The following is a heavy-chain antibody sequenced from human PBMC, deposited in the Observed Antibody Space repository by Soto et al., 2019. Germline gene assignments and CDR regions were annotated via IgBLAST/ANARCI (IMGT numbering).Heavy chain of an antibody. V-gene: IGHV1-69*13. D-gene: IGHD5-12*01. CDR2: IIPIFGTA. CDR1: GGTFSSYA. J-gene: IGHJ6*02. CDR3: ARVTDGYRTIYYYYGMDV. Sequence: ASVKVSCKASGGTFSSYAISWVRQAPGQGLEWMGGIIPIFGTANYAQKFQGRVTITADESTSTAYMELSSLRSEDTAVYYCARVTDGYRTIYYYYGMDVWGQGTTVTVSS.